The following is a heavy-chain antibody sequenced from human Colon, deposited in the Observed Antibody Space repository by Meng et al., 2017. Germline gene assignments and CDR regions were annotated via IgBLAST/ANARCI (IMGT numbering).Heavy chain of an antibody. CDR2: INTRDGST. Sequence: ASVKVSCKASGYTFTSYYLHWVRQAPGQGLEWMGIINTRDGSTTYAQKFQDRVTMTWDTSTSTLYLDLGSLTSEDTAVYYCAGPSTVTTSSGTMDVWGLGTTVTVSS. CDR1: GYTFTSYY. J-gene: IGHJ6*02. CDR3: AGPSTVTTSSGTMDV. D-gene: IGHD4-17*01. V-gene: IGHV1-46*01.